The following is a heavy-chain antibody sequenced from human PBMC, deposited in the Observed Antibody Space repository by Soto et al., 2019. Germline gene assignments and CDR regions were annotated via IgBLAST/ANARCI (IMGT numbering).Heavy chain of an antibody. D-gene: IGHD4-17*01. V-gene: IGHV3-9*01. J-gene: IGHJ3*02. Sequence: EVQLVESGGGLVQPGRSLRLSCAASGFTFDDYAMHLVRQAPGKGLEWVSGISWNSGSIGYADSVKGRFTISRDNAKNSLYLQMNSLRAEDTALYYCATDVDGDYVSSAFDIWGQGTMVPVSS. CDR2: ISWNSGSI. CDR3: ATDVDGDYVSSAFDI. CDR1: GFTFDDYA.